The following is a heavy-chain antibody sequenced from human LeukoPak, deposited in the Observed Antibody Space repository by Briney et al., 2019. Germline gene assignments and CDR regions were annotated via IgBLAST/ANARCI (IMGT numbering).Heavy chain of an antibody. J-gene: IGHJ3*01. CDR3: VVDPRGDAFDF. CDR2: IYNSGST. CDR1: GGSISRNSYY. V-gene: IGHV4-31*11. D-gene: IGHD3-16*01. Sequence: SETLSLTCAVSGGSISRNSYYWTWIRHHPGMGLEWIGYIYNSGSTYYNPSPKSPVTISLDRSRNQFSLDLTSVTAADTAVYYCVVDPRGDAFDFWGQGTMDTVSS.